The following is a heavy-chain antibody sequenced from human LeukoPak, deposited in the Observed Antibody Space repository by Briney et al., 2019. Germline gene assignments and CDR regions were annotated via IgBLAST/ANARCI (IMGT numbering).Heavy chain of an antibody. CDR2: IYSGVNT. CDR1: GLNVETNY. V-gene: IGHV3-53*01. CDR3: VRGPPGDNFGSH. J-gene: IGHJ4*02. Sequence: GGSLRLSCAASGLNVETNYMSWVRQAPGKGLEWVSIIYSGVNTYYTDSVLGRFTISRDNSKDMLFLQMNSLRVDDTAVYYCVRGPPGDNFGSHWGQGTLVTVSS. D-gene: IGHD1-1*01.